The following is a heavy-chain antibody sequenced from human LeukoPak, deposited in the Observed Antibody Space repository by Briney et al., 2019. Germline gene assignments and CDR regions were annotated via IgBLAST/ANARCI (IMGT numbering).Heavy chain of an antibody. V-gene: IGHV3-23*01. CDR2: ISGSGGST. J-gene: IGHJ4*02. CDR1: GFTFSSYA. Sequence: PGGSLRLSCAASGFTFSSYAMSWVRQAPGKGLEWVSAISGSGGSTYYADSVKGRFTISRDNSKNTLYLQMNSLRAEDTAVYYCAKAPRPSFLVPAATLDYWGQGTLVTVSS. D-gene: IGHD2-2*01. CDR3: AKAPRPSFLVPAATLDY.